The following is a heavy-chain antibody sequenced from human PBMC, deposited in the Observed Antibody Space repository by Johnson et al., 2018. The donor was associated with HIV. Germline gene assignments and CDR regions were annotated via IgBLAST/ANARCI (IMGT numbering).Heavy chain of an antibody. CDR2: LNWNGGTT. CDR1: GFTFDDFG. J-gene: IGHJ3*01. Sequence: VQLVESGGRVVRPGGSLRLSCAASGFTFDDFGMSWVRQAPGKGLEWVSGLNWNGGTTFYADAVKGRFTISRDNAKNSLYLQMNSLRAEDTALYYCARVGYQLHDAFDLWGQGTMVTVSS. D-gene: IGHD2-2*01. CDR3: ARVGYQLHDAFDL. V-gene: IGHV3-20*04.